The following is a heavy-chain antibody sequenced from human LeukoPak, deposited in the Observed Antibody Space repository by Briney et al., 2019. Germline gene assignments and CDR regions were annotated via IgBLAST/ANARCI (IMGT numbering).Heavy chain of an antibody. J-gene: IGHJ5*02. CDR1: GFTFSTYA. CDR2: ISGDAGST. Sequence: GGSLSLSCAAPGFTFSTYALAWFGKAPGGGLEWFSAISGDAGSTYYADSVKGRFTISRDNSKNTLYLQMNSLRAEDTAVYYCAKDRGSSSEGDWFDPWGQGTLVTVSS. V-gene: IGHV3-23*01. CDR3: AKDRGSSSEGDWFDP. D-gene: IGHD6-6*01.